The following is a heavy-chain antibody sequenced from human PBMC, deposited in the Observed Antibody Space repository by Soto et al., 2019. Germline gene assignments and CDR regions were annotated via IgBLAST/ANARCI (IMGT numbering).Heavy chain of an antibody. CDR2: TSGSGGST. CDR1: GLTFSSYA. V-gene: IGHV3-23*01. CDR3: AKDDHRGKRSLYYHGMDV. D-gene: IGHD3-10*01. J-gene: IGHJ6*02. Sequence: GGSLRLSCAASGLTFSSYAMSWVRRAPGKGLEWVSATSGSGGSTYYAGSVKGRFTISRDNSKNTLYLQMNSLRAEDTAVYYGAKDDHRGKRSLYYHGMDVWGQGTTVTVSS.